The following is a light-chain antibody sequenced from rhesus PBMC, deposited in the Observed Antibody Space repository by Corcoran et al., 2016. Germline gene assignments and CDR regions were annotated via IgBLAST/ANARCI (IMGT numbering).Light chain of an antibody. CDR3: QQYYGTPLT. V-gene: IGKV4-1*01. J-gene: IGKJ4*01. Sequence: DIVMTQSPDSLAVSLGERVTINCKSSQSLLYSSNNKNYLAWYQPNPGQAPKLLIYWASTRESGVPNLFSGSGSGTDVTLTISGLQAEDVAVYYCQQYYGTPLTFGGGTKVEIK. CDR2: WAS. CDR1: QSLLYSSNNKNY.